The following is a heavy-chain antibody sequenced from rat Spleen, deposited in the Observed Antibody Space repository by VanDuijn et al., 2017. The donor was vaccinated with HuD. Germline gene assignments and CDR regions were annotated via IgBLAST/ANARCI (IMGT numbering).Heavy chain of an antibody. CDR2: INSAGST. J-gene: IGHJ2*01. CDR3: ARDSTYASLDY. Sequence: EVQLQESGPGLVKPSQSLSLTCSVTGHSITSTYRWNWIRKFPGNKLEWMGYINSAGSTNYNPSLKSRISITRDTSKNQFFLQVNSVTTEDTATYYCARDSTYASLDYWGQGVTVTVSS. CDR1: GHSITSTYR. D-gene: IGHD1-2*01. V-gene: IGHV3-3*01.